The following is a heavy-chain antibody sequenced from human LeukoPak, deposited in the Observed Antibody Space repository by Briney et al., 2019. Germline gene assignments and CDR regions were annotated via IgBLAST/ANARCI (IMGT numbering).Heavy chain of an antibody. J-gene: IGHJ4*02. V-gene: IGHV3-48*03. CDR1: GFTFSSYE. D-gene: IGHD1-26*01. CDR3: ARGWYSGSYLGQYYFDY. CDR2: IDSTGTTI. Sequence: GGSLRLSCAASGFTFSSYEMNWVRQAPGKGLEWVSYIDSTGTTIHYADSVKGRFTISRDNAKNSLYLQMNSLRAEDTAVHYCARGWYSGSYLGQYYFDYWGQGTLVTVS.